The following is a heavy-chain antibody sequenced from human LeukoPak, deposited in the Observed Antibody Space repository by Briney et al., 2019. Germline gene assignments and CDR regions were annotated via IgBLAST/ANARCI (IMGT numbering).Heavy chain of an antibody. CDR2: FDPEDGET. CDR3: ATETVGMTTVIEYYFDY. J-gene: IGHJ4*02. Sequence: GASVKVSCKVSGYTLTELSMHWVRQAPGKGREWMGGFDPEDGETIYAQKFQGRVTMTEDTSTDTAYMELSSLRSEDTAVYYCATETVGMTTVIEYYFDYWGQGTLVTVSS. D-gene: IGHD4-17*01. V-gene: IGHV1-24*01. CDR1: GYTLTELS.